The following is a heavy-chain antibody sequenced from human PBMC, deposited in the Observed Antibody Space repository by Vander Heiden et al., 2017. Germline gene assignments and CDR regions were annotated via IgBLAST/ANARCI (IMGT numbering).Heavy chain of an antibody. Sequence: EVQLLESGGGLVQPGGSLRLSCAASGFTFSSYAMGWVRQAPGKGLEWVSAISGSGGSTYYADSVKGRFTISRDNSKNTLYLQMNSLRAEDTAVYYCAKRGYCSGGSCYPGHFGDYWGQGTLVTVSS. CDR1: GFTFSSYA. D-gene: IGHD2-15*01. V-gene: IGHV3-23*01. CDR2: ISGSGGST. CDR3: AKRGYCSGGSCYPGHFGDY. J-gene: IGHJ4*02.